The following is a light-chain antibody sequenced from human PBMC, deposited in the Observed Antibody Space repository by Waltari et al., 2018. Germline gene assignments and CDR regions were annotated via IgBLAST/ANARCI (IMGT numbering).Light chain of an antibody. J-gene: IGLJ2*01. CDR3: QVWDGNSVV. Sequence: SYDLTQPPSVSVSPGETANIACSGNKVGNKDVCWYQQKPGQSPVLIVYQNSRRPSWIPERVSGSNSGNTATLMISGTQTIDEADYYCQVWDGNSVVFGGGTKLAVL. CDR1: KVGNKD. CDR2: QNS. V-gene: IGLV3-1*01.